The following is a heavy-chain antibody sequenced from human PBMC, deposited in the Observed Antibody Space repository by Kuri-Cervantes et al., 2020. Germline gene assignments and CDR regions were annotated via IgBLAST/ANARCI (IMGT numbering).Heavy chain of an antibody. J-gene: IGHJ6*02. D-gene: IGHD6-13*01. CDR2: MNPNSGNT. V-gene: IGHV1-8*01. CDR3: ASGIKQGYYYYGMDV. Sequence: ASAKVSCKASGYTFTSYDINWVRQATGQGLEWMGWMNPNSGNTGYAQKFQGRVTMTRNTSISTAYMELRSLRSDDTAVYYCASGIKQGYYYYGMDVWGQGTTVTVSS. CDR1: GYTFTSYD.